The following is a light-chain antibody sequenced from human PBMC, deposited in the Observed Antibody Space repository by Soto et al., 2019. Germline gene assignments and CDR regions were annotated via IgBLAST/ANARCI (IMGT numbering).Light chain of an antibody. J-gene: IGLJ2*01. V-gene: IGLV2-14*01. CDR2: DVS. Sequence: QSVLTQPASVSGSPGQSITISCTGTSSGVGGYNYVSWYQQHPGKAPKLMIYDVSNRPSGVSNRFSGSKSGNTASLTISGLQAEDEADYYCSSYTSSSTRVFGGGPKLTVL. CDR3: SSYTSSSTRV. CDR1: SSGVGGYNY.